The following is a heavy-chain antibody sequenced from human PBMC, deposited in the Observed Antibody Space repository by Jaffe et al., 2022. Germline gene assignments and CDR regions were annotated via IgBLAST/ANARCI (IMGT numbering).Heavy chain of an antibody. CDR1: GFTFSSYE. CDR2: ISSSGSTI. D-gene: IGHD3-22*01. J-gene: IGHJ3*02. Sequence: EVQLVESGGGLVQPGGSLRLSCAASGFTFSSYEMNWVRQAPGKGLEWVSYISSSGSTIYYADSVKGRFTISRDNAKNSLYLQMNSLRAEDTAVYYCARADYYDSSGYYVDAFDIWGQGTMVTVSS. V-gene: IGHV3-48*03. CDR3: ARADYYDSSGYYVDAFDI.